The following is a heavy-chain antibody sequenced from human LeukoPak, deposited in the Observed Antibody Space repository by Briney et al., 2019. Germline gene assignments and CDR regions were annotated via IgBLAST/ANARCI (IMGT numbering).Heavy chain of an antibody. J-gene: IGHJ4*02. CDR2: INPSGGSA. CDR3: AREGVAATGLDY. D-gene: IGHD6-13*01. CDR1: GYTFSIYN. Sequence: ASVKVSCKASGYTFSIYNTHWVRQAPGQGLEWMGIINPSGGSASDTQKFQGRVTMTRDTSTSTLYMELSSLRSEDTAVYYCAREGVAATGLDYWGQGTLVTVSS. V-gene: IGHV1-46*01.